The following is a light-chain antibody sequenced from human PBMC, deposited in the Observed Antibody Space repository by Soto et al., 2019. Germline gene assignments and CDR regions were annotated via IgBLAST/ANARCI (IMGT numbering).Light chain of an antibody. J-gene: IGKJ1*01. Sequence: IQLTQSPSSLSASVGDRVTITCRASESIDNWLAWYQQKPGKAPKLLIFAASTLVRGVPSRFSGRGSGTEFTLTNSSLQADDYATFYCQQYHTDWTFGQGTKVDIK. CDR1: ESIDNW. CDR2: AAS. CDR3: QQYHTDWT. V-gene: IGKV1-5*01.